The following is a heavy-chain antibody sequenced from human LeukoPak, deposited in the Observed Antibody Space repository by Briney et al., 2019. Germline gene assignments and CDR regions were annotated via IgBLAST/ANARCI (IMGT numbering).Heavy chain of an antibody. J-gene: IGHJ4*02. CDR1: GFTFSSYA. Sequence: PGGSLRHSCAACGFTFSSYAMSWVRQAPGEGLEWVSGISGSGGSTYYADSVKGRFTISRDNSKNTLYPRMNSLRAEDTAVYYCAGGGNPRRLDYWGQGTLVTVSS. CDR2: ISGSGGST. D-gene: IGHD2-15*01. CDR3: AGGGNPRRLDY. V-gene: IGHV3-23*01.